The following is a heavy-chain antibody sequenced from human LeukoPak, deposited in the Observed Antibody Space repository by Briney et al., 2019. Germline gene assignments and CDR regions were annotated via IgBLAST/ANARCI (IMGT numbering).Heavy chain of an antibody. Sequence: ALVKVSCKASGGTFSRYAISWVRQAPGQGREWLGGIIPIFGTANYAQKFQGRVTITADKSTSTAYMELSSLRSEDTAVYYCARGLYYYDSSGAFDIWGQGTMVTVSS. CDR3: ARGLYYYDSSGAFDI. D-gene: IGHD3-22*01. CDR1: GGTFSRYA. CDR2: IIPIFGTA. J-gene: IGHJ3*02. V-gene: IGHV1-69*06.